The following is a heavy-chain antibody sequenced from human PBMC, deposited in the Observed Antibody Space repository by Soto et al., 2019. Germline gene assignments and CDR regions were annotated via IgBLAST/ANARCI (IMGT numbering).Heavy chain of an antibody. Sequence: GGSLRLSCSPSGFTFTTYYMSWVRQAPGKGLEWVANIKQDGSTEAYVDSVKGRFTISRDNAKNSLYLQMNSLRVEDTAVYYCVRDVRAVESPYNWFAPWGQGALVTVSS. D-gene: IGHD1-1*01. CDR1: GFTFTTYY. CDR2: IKQDGSTE. CDR3: VRDVRAVESPYNWFAP. J-gene: IGHJ5*02. V-gene: IGHV3-7*01.